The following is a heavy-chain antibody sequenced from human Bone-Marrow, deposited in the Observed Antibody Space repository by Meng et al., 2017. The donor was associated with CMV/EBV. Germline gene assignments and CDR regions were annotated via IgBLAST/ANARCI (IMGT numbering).Heavy chain of an antibody. D-gene: IGHD2-15*01. CDR1: GFTFSSYW. Sequence: GESLKISCAASGFTFSSYWMSWVRQAPGKGLEWVANIKQDGSEKYYVDSVKGRFTISRDNAKNTLHLQMGSLRPEDTGVYYCTRDRGGLGLDVWGQGTTVTVSS. V-gene: IGHV3-7*01. CDR3: TRDRGGLGLDV. J-gene: IGHJ6*02. CDR2: IKQDGSEK.